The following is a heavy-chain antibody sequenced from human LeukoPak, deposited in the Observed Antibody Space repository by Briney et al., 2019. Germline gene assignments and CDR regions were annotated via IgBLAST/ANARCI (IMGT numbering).Heavy chain of an antibody. CDR1: GFTFNNYA. CDR2: VSGSGDNT. CDR3: ARWGNDYSQFDS. J-gene: IGHJ4*02. V-gene: IGHV3-23*01. Sequence: GGSLRLSCAASGFTFNNYAMTWVRQAPGKGLEWVSVVSGSGDNTNYADSVKGRLTISRDNSKNTLFLQMNSLRTEDTAVYFCARWGNDYSQFDSWGQGTLVTVS. D-gene: IGHD4-11*01.